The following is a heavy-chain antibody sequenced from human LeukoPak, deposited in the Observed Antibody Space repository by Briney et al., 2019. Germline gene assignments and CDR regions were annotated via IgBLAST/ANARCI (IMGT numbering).Heavy chain of an antibody. CDR3: ARGGPYSSSLYYYYYMDV. D-gene: IGHD6-6*01. V-gene: IGHV4-34*01. Sequence: SETLSLTCAVYGGSFSGYYWSWLRQPPGKGLEWIGEINHSGSTNYNPSLKSRVTISVDTSKNQFSLKLSSVTAADTAVYYCARGGPYSSSLYYYYYMDVWGKGTTVTVSS. CDR1: GGSFSGYY. CDR2: INHSGST. J-gene: IGHJ6*03.